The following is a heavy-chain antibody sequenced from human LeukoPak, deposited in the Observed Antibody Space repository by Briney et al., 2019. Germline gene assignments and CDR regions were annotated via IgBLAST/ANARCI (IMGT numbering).Heavy chain of an antibody. CDR2: ISSSSSYM. CDR1: GFTFSSYS. CDR3: ATAIEYSSSSHAFDI. Sequence: GGSLRLSCAASGFTFSSYSMNWVRQAPGKGLEWVSSISSSSSYMYYADSVKGRFTISRDNAKNSLYLQMNSLRAEDTAVYYCATAIEYSSSSHAFDIWGQGTMVTVSS. J-gene: IGHJ3*02. D-gene: IGHD6-6*01. V-gene: IGHV3-21*01.